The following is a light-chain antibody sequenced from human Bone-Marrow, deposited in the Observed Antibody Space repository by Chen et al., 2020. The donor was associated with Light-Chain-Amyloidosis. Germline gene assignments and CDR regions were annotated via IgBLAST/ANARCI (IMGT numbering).Light chain of an antibody. CDR3: QVWDRSSDRPV. CDR1: NLGSTS. V-gene: IGLV3-21*02. CDR2: DDS. J-gene: IGLJ3*02. Sequence: SYVQTQPSSVSVAPGQTAKIVRGGNNLGSTSVHWYQQTPGQAPLLVVYDDSDRPSGIPERLSGSNSGNTATLTSGRVEAGDEADYYCQVWDRSSDRPVFGGGTKLTVL.